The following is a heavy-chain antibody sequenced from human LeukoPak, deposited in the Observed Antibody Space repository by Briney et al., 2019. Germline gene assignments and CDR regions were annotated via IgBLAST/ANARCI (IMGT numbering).Heavy chain of an antibody. D-gene: IGHD5-24*01. Sequence: SETLSLTCAVWGGSFSGYDGNGIREPRGEALEWSGEINHSGSTNYNPSLKSRVTISVDTSQNQFSLKLSSVPAADTAVYYCASWLQLRLYGMDVWGQGTTVTVSS. CDR1: GGSFSGYD. J-gene: IGHJ6*02. CDR2: INHSGST. V-gene: IGHV4-34*01. CDR3: ASWLQLRLYGMDV.